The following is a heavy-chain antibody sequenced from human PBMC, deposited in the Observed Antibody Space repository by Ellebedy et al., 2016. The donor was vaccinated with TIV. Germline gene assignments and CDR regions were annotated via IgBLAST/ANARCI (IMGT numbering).Heavy chain of an antibody. CDR1: GFTFSSYA. J-gene: IGHJ4*02. CDR2: ISYDGSNK. CDR3: ARGGGWFGELLPLDY. D-gene: IGHD3-10*01. Sequence: GGSLRLSXAASGFTFSSYAMHWVRQAPGKGLEWVAVISYDGSNKYYADSVKGRFTISRDNSKNTLYLQMNSLRAEDTAVYYCARGGGWFGELLPLDYWGQGTLVTVSS. V-gene: IGHV3-30-3*01.